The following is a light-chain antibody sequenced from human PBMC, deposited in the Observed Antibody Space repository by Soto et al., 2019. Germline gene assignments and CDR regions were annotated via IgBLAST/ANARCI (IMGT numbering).Light chain of an antibody. Sequence: QSALTQPASVSGSPGQSITITCTGSSSDIGAFNYVAWYQQHPGKAPKLIIHGVTNRPSGVSSRFSGSKYDYTASLTRSGLQAEYKTDYYCSSCKTALFYVFGMGTKFTVL. CDR2: GVT. CDR1: SSDIGAFNY. V-gene: IGLV2-14*01. CDR3: SSCKTALFYV. J-gene: IGLJ1*01.